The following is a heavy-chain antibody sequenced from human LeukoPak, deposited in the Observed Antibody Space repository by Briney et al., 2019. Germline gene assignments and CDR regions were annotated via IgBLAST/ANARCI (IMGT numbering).Heavy chain of an antibody. D-gene: IGHD4-23*01. CDR1: GFTVSSNY. V-gene: IGHV3-53*01. CDR3: AREITPGGWFDP. CDR2: IYSGGGT. J-gene: IGHJ5*02. Sequence: GGSLRLSCAASGFTVSSNYMNWVRQAPGKGLEWVSLIYSGGGTYYADSVEGRFTISRDNSKNTLYLQMNSLRADDTAVYYCAREITPGGWFDPWGQGTLVTVSS.